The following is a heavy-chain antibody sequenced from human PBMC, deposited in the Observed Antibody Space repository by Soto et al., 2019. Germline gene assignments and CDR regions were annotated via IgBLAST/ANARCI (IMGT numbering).Heavy chain of an antibody. CDR3: ARSLAAAGTFYGMDV. Sequence: QVQLVESGGGLVQPGGSLRLSCAASGFTFSDYYMSWIRQAPGKGLEWVSYISSSGRTIYHSDSVKGRFTISRDNAKNSLNLQMNSLRAEDTAVYYCARSLAAAGTFYGMDVWGQGTTVTVSS. V-gene: IGHV3-11*01. CDR2: ISSSGRTI. CDR1: GFTFSDYY. J-gene: IGHJ6*02. D-gene: IGHD6-13*01.